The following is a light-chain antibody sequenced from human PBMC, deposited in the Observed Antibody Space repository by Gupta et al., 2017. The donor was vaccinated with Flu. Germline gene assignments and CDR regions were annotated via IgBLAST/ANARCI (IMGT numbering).Light chain of an antibody. CDR3: QSYDSPNLVV. CDR2: EDN. Sequence: NFMLTQPHSVSESPGKTVTISCTRSSGSIARNYVQWYHQRPGSSPTTVIFEDNQRPSGVPDRFSGSIDSSSNSASLTISGLKTEDEGDYYCQSYDSPNLVVFGGGTKLTVL. V-gene: IGLV6-57*01. CDR1: SGSIARNY. J-gene: IGLJ2*01.